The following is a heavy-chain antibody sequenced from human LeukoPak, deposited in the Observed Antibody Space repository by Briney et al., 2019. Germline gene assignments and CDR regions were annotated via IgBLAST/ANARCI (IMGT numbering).Heavy chain of an antibody. CDR1: GVSISGTNYY. V-gene: IGHV4-39*01. CDR3: ARHEEEDGYNAKTPDY. J-gene: IGHJ4*02. Sequence: PSETLSLTCDVSGVSISGTNYYWGWIRQPPGMGLEWIGSIHYRLPTFYNPLLKSRVTISVDTSTNQISLRLRSVTAADTAVYYCARHEEEDGYNAKTPDYWGQGTLVTVSS. D-gene: IGHD5-24*01. CDR2: IHYRLPT.